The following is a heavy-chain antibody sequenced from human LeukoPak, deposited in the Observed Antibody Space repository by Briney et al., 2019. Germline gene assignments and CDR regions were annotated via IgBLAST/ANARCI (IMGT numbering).Heavy chain of an antibody. CDR2: IYYSGST. V-gene: IGHV4-39*07. CDR3: ASGKFVAAPPADYYYGMDV. Sequence: SETLSLTCTVSGGSISSGDYYWGWIRQPPGKGLEWIGSIYYSGSTYYNPSLKSRVTISVDTSKNQFSLKLSSVTAADTAVYYCASGKFVAAPPADYYYGMDVWGQGTTVTVSS. J-gene: IGHJ6*02. D-gene: IGHD2-21*01. CDR1: GGSISSGDYY.